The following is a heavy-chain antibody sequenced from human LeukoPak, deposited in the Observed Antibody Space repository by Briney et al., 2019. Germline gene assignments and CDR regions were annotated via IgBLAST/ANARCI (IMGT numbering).Heavy chain of an antibody. CDR1: GYTFTGSY. D-gene: IGHD4-17*01. J-gene: IGHJ3*02. V-gene: IGHV1-2*02. CDR2: INPSTGGT. CDR3: ARDYGAASDAFDI. Sequence: ASVKVSCKASGYTFTGSYMHWVRQAPGQGLEWMGWINPSTGGTNHAQKFQGRVTMTRDTSISTAYMELSRLRSDDTAVYYCARDYGAASDAFDIWGQGTMVTVSS.